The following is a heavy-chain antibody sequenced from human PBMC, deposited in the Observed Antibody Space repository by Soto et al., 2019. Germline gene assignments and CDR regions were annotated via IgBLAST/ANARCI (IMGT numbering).Heavy chain of an antibody. D-gene: IGHD4-17*01. J-gene: IGHJ6*03. Sequence: QVQLVQSGAEVKKPGSSVKVSCKASGDTFSNHTISWVRQAPGQGLEWMGRIIPILGVANYAQKFQGRVTSTANKSTTTAYMELSSLRSADATVYYCARVAERRTVTEGYYYSLDVWGKGTTVTVSS. CDR3: ARVAERRTVTEGYYYSLDV. V-gene: IGHV1-69*04. CDR1: GDTFSNHT. CDR2: IIPILGVA.